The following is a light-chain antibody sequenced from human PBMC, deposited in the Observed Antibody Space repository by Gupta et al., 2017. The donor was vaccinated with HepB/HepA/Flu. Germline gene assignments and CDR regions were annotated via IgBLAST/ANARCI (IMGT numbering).Light chain of an antibody. Sequence: EIVFTQSPATLSLSPGERATLSCGASQSVSRSYLAWYQQKPGLAPRLLIYDASSRATDIPDRFSGSGSGTDFTLTISRLEPEDFAVYYCQQESNSPITFGGGTKVEIK. CDR3: QQESNSPIT. V-gene: IGKV3D-20*01. CDR1: QSVSRSY. CDR2: DAS. J-gene: IGKJ4*01.